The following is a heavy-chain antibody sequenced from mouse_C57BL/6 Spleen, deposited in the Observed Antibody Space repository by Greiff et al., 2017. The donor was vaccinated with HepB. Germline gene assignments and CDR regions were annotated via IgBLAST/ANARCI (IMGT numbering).Heavy chain of an antibody. CDR2: IDPETGGT. D-gene: IGHD1-1*01. CDR3: TSYYFYFDY. CDR1: GYTFTDYE. J-gene: IGHJ2*01. Sequence: QVHVKQSGAELVRPGASVTLSCKASGYTFTDYEMHWVKQTPVHGLEWIGAIDPETGGTAYNQKFKGKAILTADKSSSTAYMELRSLTSEDSAVYYCTSYYFYFDYWGQGTTLTVSS. V-gene: IGHV1-15*01.